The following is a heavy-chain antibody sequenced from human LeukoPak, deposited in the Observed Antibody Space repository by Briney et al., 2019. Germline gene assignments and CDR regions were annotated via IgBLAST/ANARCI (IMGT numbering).Heavy chain of an antibody. CDR2: IWYDGSNK. V-gene: IGHV3-33*06. D-gene: IGHD3-22*01. CDR1: GFTFSSYG. J-gene: IGHJ3*02. Sequence: GGSLRLSCAASGFTFSSYGMHWVRRAPGKGLEWVAVIWYDGSNKYYADSVKGRFTISRDNSKNTLYLQMNSLRAEDTAVYYCAKYYYDSSGHYAFDIWGQGTMVTVSS. CDR3: AKYYYDSSGHYAFDI.